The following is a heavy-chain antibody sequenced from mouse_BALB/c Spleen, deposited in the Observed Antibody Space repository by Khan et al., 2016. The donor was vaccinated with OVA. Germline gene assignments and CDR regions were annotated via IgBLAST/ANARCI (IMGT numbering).Heavy chain of an antibody. V-gene: IGHV5-6-4*01. J-gene: IGHJ1*01. CDR2: ISSGSTYT. Sequence: EVELVESGGGLVKPGGSLKLSCAASGFSFSSYTMSWVRQTPEKRLEWVATISSGSTYTYSPDSVKGRFTISRDNAKNTLYLQMSSLKSEETAMYYCTRDGNYAHWYFDVWGAGTPVTVSP. CDR3: TRDGNYAHWYFDV. D-gene: IGHD2-1*01. CDR1: GFSFSSYT.